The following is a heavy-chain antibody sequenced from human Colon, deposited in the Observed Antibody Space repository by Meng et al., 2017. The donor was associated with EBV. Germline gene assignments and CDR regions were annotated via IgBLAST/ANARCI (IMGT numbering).Heavy chain of an antibody. V-gene: IGHV4-30-4*01. CDR1: GGSTSSGDYY. CDR2: IYYSGST. Sequence: QVQLHAPGPGPVRPSQTLAPPCTVPGGSTSSGDYYWSWIRQPPGKGLEWIGYIYYSGSTHYNPSLKSRITISVDTSKNQFSLKVSSVTAADTAVYYCARQATGYCSGGSCYSGSIFDYWGQGTLVTVSS. CDR3: ARQATGYCSGGSCYSGSIFDY. D-gene: IGHD2-15*01. J-gene: IGHJ4*02.